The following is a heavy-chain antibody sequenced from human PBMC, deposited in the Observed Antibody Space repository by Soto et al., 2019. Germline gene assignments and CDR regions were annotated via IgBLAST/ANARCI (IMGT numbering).Heavy chain of an antibody. D-gene: IGHD4-4*01. CDR2: IHYSGST. CDR1: GGSITGYY. CDR3: ASYSYYSNRHRYSSSRQRTFDL. J-gene: IGHJ2*01. Sequence: SETLSLTCTVSGGSITGYYWSWIRQPPGKGPEWIGNIHYSGSTNYNPSLKSRVTISVDTSKNQFSLRLSSVTAAETAVYYCASYSYYSNRHRYSSSRQRTFDL. V-gene: IGHV4-59*08.